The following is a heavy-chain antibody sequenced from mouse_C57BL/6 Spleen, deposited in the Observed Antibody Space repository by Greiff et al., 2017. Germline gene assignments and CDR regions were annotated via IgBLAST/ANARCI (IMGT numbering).Heavy chain of an antibody. Sequence: VQLQQPGAELVKPGASVKLSCKASGYTFTSYWMHWVKQRPGQGLEWIGLIHPNSGSTNYNEKFKSKATLTVDKTSSTAYMQLSSLTSEDSAVYYSAGGRAYAMDYWGQGTSVTVSS. CDR1: GYTFTSYW. D-gene: IGHD1-1*02. CDR3: AGGRAYAMDY. V-gene: IGHV1-64*01. CDR2: IHPNSGST. J-gene: IGHJ4*01.